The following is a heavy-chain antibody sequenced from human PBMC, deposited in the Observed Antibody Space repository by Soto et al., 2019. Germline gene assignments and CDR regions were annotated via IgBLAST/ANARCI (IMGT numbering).Heavy chain of an antibody. CDR3: ARRHYYDSSGYAAALDI. Sequence: HVHLQESGPGLVEPSQTLSLTCTVSGDSISSGDYYWSWIRQSPDKVLEWIGYTYHSGRTYYKTSLKSRVTISADTSKNQLSLKLSSVTAADTAVYYCARRHYYDSSGYAAALDIWGQGTSVTVSS. CDR2: TYHSGRT. J-gene: IGHJ3*02. CDR1: GDSISSGDYY. D-gene: IGHD3-22*01. V-gene: IGHV4-30-4*01.